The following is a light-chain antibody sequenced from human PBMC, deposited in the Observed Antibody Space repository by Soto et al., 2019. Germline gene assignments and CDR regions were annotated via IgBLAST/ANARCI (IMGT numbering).Light chain of an antibody. J-gene: IGKJ1*01. Sequence: EIVLTQSPATLSLSPGERATLSCRASQSVSSDLAWYQQKPGQAPRLLIYDASNRATGIPARFSGSGSGTDFTLTISSLEAEDFAVYYCQQYSSSRTFGQGTKVDIK. CDR1: QSVSSD. V-gene: IGKV3-11*01. CDR2: DAS. CDR3: QQYSSSRT.